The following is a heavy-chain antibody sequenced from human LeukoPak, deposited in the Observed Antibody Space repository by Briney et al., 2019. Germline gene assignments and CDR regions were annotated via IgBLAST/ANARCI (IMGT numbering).Heavy chain of an antibody. D-gene: IGHD5-12*01. Sequence: GGSLRLSCAASGFSFSNYWLHWDRQAPGKGPVWVSRINPDGTYTSYADSVKGRFTISRDNAKNTLYLQMNNLGAEDSAVYYCATGVGYRWGQGTRVTVSS. CDR2: INPDGTYT. J-gene: IGHJ4*02. CDR3: ATGVGYR. V-gene: IGHV3-74*01. CDR1: GFSFSNYW.